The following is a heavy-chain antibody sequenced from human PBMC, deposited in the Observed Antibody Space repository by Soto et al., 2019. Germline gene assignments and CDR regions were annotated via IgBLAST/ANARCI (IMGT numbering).Heavy chain of an antibody. CDR2: IYYVAAGS. CDR3: AQAIGRERQIDY. CDR1: GLTFSDYA. Sequence: PGGSLRLSCAAAGLTFSDYAMGWVLQAPRKGLEWVSTIYYVAAGSDYGDSVRGRFTISRDNSKNTLYLQMNSLRAEDTAVYYCAQAIGRERQIDYWGQGTLVTVAS. D-gene: IGHD1-26*01. J-gene: IGHJ4*02. V-gene: IGHV3-23*05.